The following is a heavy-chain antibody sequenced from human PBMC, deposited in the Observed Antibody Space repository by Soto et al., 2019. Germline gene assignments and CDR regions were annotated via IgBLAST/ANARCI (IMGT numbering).Heavy chain of an antibody. Sequence: QVQLVQSGAGVKKPGASVKVSCEASGYTFTSHDIAWVRQAPGQGLEWMGWVSAYNGNTNYAPKFQGRVTMTTDTATSTAFMELRSLRSADTAMYYCARVTTPGWFDPWGQGNLITVSS. V-gene: IGHV1-18*04. J-gene: IGHJ5*02. CDR1: GYTFTSHD. CDR3: ARVTTPGWFDP. D-gene: IGHD1-1*01. CDR2: VSAYNGNT.